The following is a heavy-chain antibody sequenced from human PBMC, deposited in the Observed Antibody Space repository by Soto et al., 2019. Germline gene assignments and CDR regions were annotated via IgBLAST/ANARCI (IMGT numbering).Heavy chain of an antibody. CDR3: ARGQGNYDILNGDTVFDY. J-gene: IGHJ4*02. D-gene: IGHD3-9*01. CDR1: GGTFSSYA. V-gene: IGHV1-69*13. CDR2: IIPIFGTA. Sequence: SVKVSCKASGGTFSSYAISWVRQAPGQGLEWMGGIIPIFGTANYAQKFQGRVTITADESTSTAYMELSSLRSEDTAVYYCARGQGNYDILNGDTVFDYWGQGTLVNGSS.